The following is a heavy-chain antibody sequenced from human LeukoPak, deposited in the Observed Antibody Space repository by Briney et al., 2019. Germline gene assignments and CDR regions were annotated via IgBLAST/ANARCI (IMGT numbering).Heavy chain of an antibody. CDR2: ISYDGSNK. CDR1: GFTFSSYA. D-gene: IGHD3-10*01. V-gene: IGHV3-30*04. Sequence: GGSLRLSCAASGFTFSSYAMHWVRQAPGKGPEWVAVISYDGSNKYYADSVKGRFTISRDNSKNTLYLQMNSLRAEDTAVYYCARDIYGSGSYYNFLVPIYYYGMDVWGKGTTVTVSS. CDR3: ARDIYGSGSYYNFLVPIYYYGMDV. J-gene: IGHJ6*04.